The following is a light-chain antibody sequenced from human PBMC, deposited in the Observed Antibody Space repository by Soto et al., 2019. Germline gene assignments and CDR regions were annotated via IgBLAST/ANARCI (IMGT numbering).Light chain of an antibody. CDR2: GAS. CDR3: QQYNDWPLT. J-gene: IGKJ4*01. Sequence: EVAMTQSPATLSVSPGERATLSCRASQTVRSNLAWYQQKPGQTPRLLIYGASTRPTGIPARFSGSGSGTEFTLTISSLQSEDSAVYYCQQYNDWPLTLGGGTKVDI. CDR1: QTVRSN. V-gene: IGKV3D-15*01.